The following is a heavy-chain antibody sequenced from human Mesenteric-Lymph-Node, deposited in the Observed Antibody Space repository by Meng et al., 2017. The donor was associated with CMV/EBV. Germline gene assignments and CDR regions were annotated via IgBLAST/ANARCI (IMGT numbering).Heavy chain of an antibody. CDR1: GGSISSYY. Sequence: LSCTVSGGSISSYYWSWIRQPPGKGLEWIGYIYYSGSTNYNPSLKSRVTISVDTSKNQFSLKLSSVTAADTAVYYCARTEEGGYWFDPWGQGTLVTVSS. D-gene: IGHD5-12*01. J-gene: IGHJ5*02. V-gene: IGHV4-59*01. CDR2: IYYSGST. CDR3: ARTEEGGYWFDP.